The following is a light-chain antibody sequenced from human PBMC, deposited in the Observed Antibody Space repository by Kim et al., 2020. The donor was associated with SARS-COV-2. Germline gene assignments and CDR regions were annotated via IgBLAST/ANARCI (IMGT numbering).Light chain of an antibody. CDR3: QHYNNWPPAYT. CDR2: LAS. CDR1: QSVSSN. V-gene: IGKV3-15*01. J-gene: IGKJ2*01. Sequence: ELVMTQSPAPLSVSPGERATLSCRASQSVSSNIAWYQQKPGQAPRLIIFLASTRATGIPARFSGGGSGTDFTLTISSLQSEDVAVYFCQHYNNWPPAYTFGQGTKLEIK.